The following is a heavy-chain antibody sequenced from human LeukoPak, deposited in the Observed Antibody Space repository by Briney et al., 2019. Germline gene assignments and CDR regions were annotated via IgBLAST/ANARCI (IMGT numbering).Heavy chain of an antibody. D-gene: IGHD7-27*01. J-gene: IGHJ4*02. CDR3: AREEGGKLGIDYYFDY. Sequence: GGSLSLSCAASGFTFSRYEMNWVRQAPGKGLEWVSYIRSSGSTIFYADSVKGRFTISRDNAKNSLYLQMNSLRAEDTAMYYCAREEGGKLGIDYYFDYWGQGTLVTVSS. V-gene: IGHV3-48*03. CDR2: IRSSGSTI. CDR1: GFTFSRYE.